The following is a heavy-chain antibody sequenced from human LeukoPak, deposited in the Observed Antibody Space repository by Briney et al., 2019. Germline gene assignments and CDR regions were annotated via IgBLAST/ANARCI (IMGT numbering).Heavy chain of an antibody. D-gene: IGHD1-26*01. CDR2: LDPGGGHT. V-gene: IGHV1-46*01. J-gene: IGHJ3*01. CDR3: ARDKEGGRIDSFDF. CDR1: GYTFSSYY. Sequence: ASVKVSCKASGYTFSSYYMHWVRQAPGQGLEWMGILDPGGGHTTYAQTLQGRVSMTRDRSTTTVYMELSSLRPEDTAVYYCARDKEGGRIDSFDFWGQGTLVTVSS.